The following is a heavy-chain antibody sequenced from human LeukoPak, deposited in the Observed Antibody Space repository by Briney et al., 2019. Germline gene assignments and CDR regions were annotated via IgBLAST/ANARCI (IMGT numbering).Heavy chain of an antibody. CDR1: GYTFTGYY. Sequence: ASVKVSCKASGYTFTGYYMHWVRQAPGQGLEWMGWINPNSGGTNYAQKFQGRVTMTRDTSISTAYMELRSLRSDDTAVYYCARDLRFIQPKVFDIWGQGTMVTVSS. CDR3: ARDLRFIQPKVFDI. J-gene: IGHJ3*02. CDR2: INPNSGGT. D-gene: IGHD3-3*01. V-gene: IGHV1-2*02.